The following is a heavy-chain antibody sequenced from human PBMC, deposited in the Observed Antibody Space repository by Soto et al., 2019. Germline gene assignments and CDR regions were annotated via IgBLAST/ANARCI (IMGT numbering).Heavy chain of an antibody. Sequence: SETLSLTCAVSGYSISSGYYWGWIRQPPGKGLEWIGYIYYSGSTNYNPSLKSRITISVDTSKNQFSLKLSSVTAADTAVYYCARVSYADEHYDYWGQGPLVTVSS. CDR2: IYYSGST. V-gene: IGHV4-38-2*01. CDR1: GYSISSGYY. J-gene: IGHJ4*02. CDR3: ARVSYADEHYDY. D-gene: IGHD1-26*01.